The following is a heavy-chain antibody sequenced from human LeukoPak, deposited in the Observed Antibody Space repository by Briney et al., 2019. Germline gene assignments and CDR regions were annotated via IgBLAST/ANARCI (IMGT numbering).Heavy chain of an antibody. D-gene: IGHD3-9*01. J-gene: IGHJ4*02. CDR2: INPSGGST. CDR3: ARGSPGYFDDFDY. V-gene: IGHV1-46*01. CDR1: GYTFTSYY. Sequence: GASVKVSCKASGYTFTSYYMHWVRQAPGQGLEWMGIINPSGGSTSYAQKFQGRVTMTTDTSTSTAYMELRSLRSDDTAVYYCARGSPGYFDDFDYWGQGTLVTVSS.